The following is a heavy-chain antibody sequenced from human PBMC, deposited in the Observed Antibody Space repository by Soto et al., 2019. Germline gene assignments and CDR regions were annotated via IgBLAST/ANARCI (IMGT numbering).Heavy chain of an antibody. V-gene: IGHV4-61*01. J-gene: IGHJ2*01. CDR3: ARGVVVVIDYWYFDL. Sequence: QVQLQESGPGLVKPSETLSLTCTVSGGSVSSGSYYWSWIRQPPGNGLEWIGYIYYSGSTNYNPSLKSRVTISVDTSKNQFSLKLSSVTAADTAVYYCARGVVVVIDYWYFDLWGRGTLVTVSS. CDR1: GGSVSSGSYY. CDR2: IYYSGST. D-gene: IGHD3-22*01.